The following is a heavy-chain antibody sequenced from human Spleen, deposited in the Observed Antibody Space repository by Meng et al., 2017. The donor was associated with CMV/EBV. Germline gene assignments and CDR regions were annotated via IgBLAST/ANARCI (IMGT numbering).Heavy chain of an antibody. V-gene: IGHV3-21*05. J-gene: IGHJ6*02. D-gene: IGHD6-19*01. CDR3: AREDGSAWYGGDYYYSYGMDV. CDR1: GFIFDDYR. CDR2: ISSSGRFN. Sequence: GESLKISCAASGFIFDDYRMHWVRQAPGKGLEYVSFISSSGRFNYSADSVKGRFTISRDNAKNTLYLQMNSLRAEDTALYYFAREDGSAWYGGDYYYSYGMDVWGQGTTVTVSS.